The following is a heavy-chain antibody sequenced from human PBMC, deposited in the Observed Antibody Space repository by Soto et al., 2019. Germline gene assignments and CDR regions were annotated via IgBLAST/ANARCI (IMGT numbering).Heavy chain of an antibody. D-gene: IGHD3-3*01. J-gene: IGHJ6*02. CDR1: GFTFSSYS. Sequence: GGSLRLSCAASGFTFSSYSMNWVRQAPGKGLEWVSYISSSSSTIYYADSVKGRFTISRDNAKNSLYLQMNSLRDEDTAVYYCVRDSEGGTHYDFWSGYSTVHYYHGMDVWGQGTKVTVSS. V-gene: IGHV3-48*02. CDR3: VRDSEGGTHYDFWSGYSTVHYYHGMDV. CDR2: ISSSSSTI.